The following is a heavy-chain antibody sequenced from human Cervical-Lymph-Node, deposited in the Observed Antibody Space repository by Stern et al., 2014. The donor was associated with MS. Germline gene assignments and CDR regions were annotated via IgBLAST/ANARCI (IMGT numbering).Heavy chain of an antibody. CDR3: AKEGRFLEWFPYYYGMDV. D-gene: IGHD3-3*01. Sequence: MQLVESGGGVVQPGRSLRLSCAASGFTFSSYGMHWVRQAPGKGLEWVAVISYDGSNKYYADSGKGRFTISRDNSKNTLDLQMNSLRAEDTAVYYCAKEGRFLEWFPYYYGMDVWGQGTTVTVSS. CDR1: GFTFSSYG. CDR2: ISYDGSNK. V-gene: IGHV3-30*18. J-gene: IGHJ6*02.